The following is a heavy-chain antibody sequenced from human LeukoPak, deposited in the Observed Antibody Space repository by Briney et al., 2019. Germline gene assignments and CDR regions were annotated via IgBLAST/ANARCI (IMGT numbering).Heavy chain of an antibody. CDR3: ARERQLQYYFDY. V-gene: IGHV3-74*01. CDR2: ISSDGETT. D-gene: IGHD5-24*01. Sequence: GGSLRLSCAASGLTFSNYWMHWVRQAPGKGLVWVSGISSDGETTVYADSLKGRFTISRDNSKNTLYLQMNSLRAEDTAVYYCARERQLQYYFDYWGQGTLVTVSS. J-gene: IGHJ4*02. CDR1: GLTFSNYW.